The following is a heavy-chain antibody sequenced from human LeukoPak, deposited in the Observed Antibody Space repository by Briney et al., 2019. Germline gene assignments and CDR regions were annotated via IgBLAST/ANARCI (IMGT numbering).Heavy chain of an antibody. J-gene: IGHJ4*02. Sequence: SQTLSLTCAVSGGSISSGGYSWSWIRQPPGKGLEWIGYIYHSGSTYYNPSLKSRVTISVDRSKNQFSLKLSSVTAADTAVYYCARVSSGATTVDYWGQGTLVTVSS. V-gene: IGHV4-30-2*01. CDR3: ARVSSGATTVDY. CDR2: IYHSGST. D-gene: IGHD1-26*01. CDR1: GGSISSGGYS.